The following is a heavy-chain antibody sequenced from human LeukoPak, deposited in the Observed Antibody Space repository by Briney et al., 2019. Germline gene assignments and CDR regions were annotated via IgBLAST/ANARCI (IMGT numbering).Heavy chain of an antibody. CDR1: GYSFTNYW. J-gene: IGHJ5*02. V-gene: IGHV5-51*01. Sequence: GESLKLSCKGYGYSFTNYWIGWVGQMPGKSLKWMGVIYPGDFDTRYSPSFQGQVTISADKSISTAYLQWSSLKASDTAIYYCARRGDREWFDPWGQGTLVTVSS. CDR2: IYPGDFDT. D-gene: IGHD3-10*01. CDR3: ARRGDREWFDP.